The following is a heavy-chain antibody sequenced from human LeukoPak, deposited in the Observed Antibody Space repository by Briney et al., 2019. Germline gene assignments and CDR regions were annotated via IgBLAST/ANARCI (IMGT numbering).Heavy chain of an antibody. Sequence: GRSLRLSCAASGFTFDDYAMHWVQQAPGKGLEWVSGITWNSGTEGYADSVKGRFTISRDNAKSSLYLQMNSLRAEDTALYYCAKDSGYDWGTHPFDYWGQGTLVTVSS. CDR3: AKDSGYDWGTHPFDY. J-gene: IGHJ4*02. CDR2: ITWNSGTE. D-gene: IGHD3-16*01. V-gene: IGHV3-9*01. CDR1: GFTFDDYA.